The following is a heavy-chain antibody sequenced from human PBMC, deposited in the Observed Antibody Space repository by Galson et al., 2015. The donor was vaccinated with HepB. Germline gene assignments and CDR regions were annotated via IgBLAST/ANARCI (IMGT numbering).Heavy chain of an antibody. CDR1: GYTFTSYA. CDR3: ARDSSGWYVYGGYFDY. D-gene: IGHD6-19*01. V-gene: IGHV1-3*01. Sequence: SVKVSCKASGYTFTSYAMHWVRQAPGQRLEWMGWINAGNGNTKYSQKFQGRVTITRDTSASTAYMELSSLRSEDTAVYYCARDSSGWYVYGGYFDYWGQGTLVTVSS. J-gene: IGHJ4*02. CDR2: INAGNGNT.